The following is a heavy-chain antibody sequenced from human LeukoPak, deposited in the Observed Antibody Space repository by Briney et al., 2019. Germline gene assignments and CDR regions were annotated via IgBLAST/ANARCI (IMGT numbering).Heavy chain of an antibody. CDR2: ISYDGSNK. J-gene: IGHJ6*04. V-gene: IGHV3-30-3*01. D-gene: IGHD1-26*01. CDR3: GRGGGQKSLYYGMAV. CDR1: GFTFSSYA. Sequence: PGRSLRLSCAASGFTFSSYAMHWVRQAPGKGLEWVAVISYDGSNKYYADSVKGRFTISRDNSKNTLYLQMNSLRAEDTAVYYWGRGGGQKSLYYGMAVWGKGTTSTASS.